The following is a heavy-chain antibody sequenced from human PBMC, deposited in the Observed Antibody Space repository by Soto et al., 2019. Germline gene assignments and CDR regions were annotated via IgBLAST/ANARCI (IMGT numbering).Heavy chain of an antibody. CDR1: GFTFSSYG. V-gene: IGHV3-33*01. J-gene: IGHJ6*02. Sequence: QVQLVESGGGVVQPGRSLRLSCAASGFTFSSYGMHWVRQAPGKGLEWVAVIWYDGSNKYYADSVKGRFTISRDNSKNTMYLQKNSLRAEATAVYYCARDLGGSGSPRGDYYYYGMDVWGQGTTVTVSS. CDR2: IWYDGSNK. CDR3: ARDLGGSGSPRGDYYYYGMDV. D-gene: IGHD3-10*01.